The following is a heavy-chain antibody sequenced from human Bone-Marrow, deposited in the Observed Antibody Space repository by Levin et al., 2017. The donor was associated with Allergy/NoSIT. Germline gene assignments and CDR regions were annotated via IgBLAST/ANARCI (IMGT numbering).Heavy chain of an antibody. V-gene: IGHV3-30*04. CDR1: GFTFSTYA. CDR3: ARDLNDYGDNIGFYNFYGMDV. J-gene: IGHJ6*02. D-gene: IGHD4-17*01. Sequence: GGSLRLSCAASGFTFSTYAMHWVRQAPGKGLEWVAVISYSGTKKYYEDPGKGRFTISRDTSKNTRSLQMNSLRAEDTAVYYCARDLNDYGDNIGFYNFYGMDVWGQGTTVTVSS. CDR2: ISYSGTKK.